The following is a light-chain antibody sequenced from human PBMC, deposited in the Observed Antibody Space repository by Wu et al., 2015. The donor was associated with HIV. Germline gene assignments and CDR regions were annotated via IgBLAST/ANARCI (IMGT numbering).Light chain of an antibody. V-gene: IGKV1-5*03. Sequence: DIQMTQSPSTLSTSVGDRVTITCRASQDISIWLAWYQQKPGKAPKLLISKTSNLEDGVPSRFSGSGSGTEFTLTISSLRPDDFATYYCQQYNSYPWTFGQGTKVEIK. CDR2: KTS. CDR1: QDISIW. CDR3: QQYNSYPWT. J-gene: IGKJ1*01.